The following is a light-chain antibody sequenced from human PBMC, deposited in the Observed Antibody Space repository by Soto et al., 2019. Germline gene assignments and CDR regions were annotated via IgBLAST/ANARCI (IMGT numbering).Light chain of an antibody. CDR3: LQFHSLPLT. J-gene: IGKJ4*01. CDR1: QDISNY. Sequence: DIQMTQSPSSLSASVGDRVNITCQASQDISNYLNWYQQKPGKAPKVLIYDATNLQTGVPSRFSGSGSGTDFTFAISSLQPEDIATYYCLQFHSLPLTFGGGTKVEIK. CDR2: DAT. V-gene: IGKV1-33*01.